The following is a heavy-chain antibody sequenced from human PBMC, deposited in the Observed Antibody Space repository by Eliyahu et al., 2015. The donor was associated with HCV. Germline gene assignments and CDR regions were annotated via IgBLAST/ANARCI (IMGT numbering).Heavy chain of an antibody. Sequence: QVQLQESGPGLVKPSETLSLTCPVSGGSISSYYWSWIRQPPGKGLEWIGYIYYSGSTNYNPSLKSRVTISVDTSKNQFSLKLSSVTAADTAVYYCASGVVIAATRFDYWGQGTLVTVSS. V-gene: IGHV4-59*01. CDR1: GGSISSYY. D-gene: IGHD2-15*01. CDR2: IYYSGST. CDR3: ASGVVIAATRFDY. J-gene: IGHJ4*02.